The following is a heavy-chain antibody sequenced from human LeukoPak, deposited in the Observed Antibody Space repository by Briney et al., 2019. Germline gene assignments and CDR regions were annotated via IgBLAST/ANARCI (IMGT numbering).Heavy chain of an antibody. Sequence: GESLKISCKGSGYSFTSYWIGWVRQMPGKGLEWMGIIYPGDSDTRYSPSFQGQVTISADKSISAAYLQWSSLKASDTAMYYCARPIGYCSGGSCSYPYYYFDYWGQGTLVTVSS. V-gene: IGHV5-51*01. CDR2: IYPGDSDT. CDR1: GYSFTSYW. J-gene: IGHJ4*02. CDR3: ARPIGYCSGGSCSYPYYYFDY. D-gene: IGHD2-15*01.